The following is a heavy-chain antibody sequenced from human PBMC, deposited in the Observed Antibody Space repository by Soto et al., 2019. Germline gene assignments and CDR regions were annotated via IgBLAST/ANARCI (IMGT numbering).Heavy chain of an antibody. CDR1: WYSFTNYW. CDR3: ASGGRYSSGWYDAFDI. Sequence: GESLKISCKGSWYSFTNYWISWVRQVPGKGLEWMGRIDPSDSYTNYSPSFQGHVTISADKSINTAYLQWGSLKASDTAMYFCASGGRYSSGWYDAFDIWGQGTMVTVSS. D-gene: IGHD6-19*01. CDR2: IDPSDSYT. V-gene: IGHV5-10-1*01. J-gene: IGHJ3*02.